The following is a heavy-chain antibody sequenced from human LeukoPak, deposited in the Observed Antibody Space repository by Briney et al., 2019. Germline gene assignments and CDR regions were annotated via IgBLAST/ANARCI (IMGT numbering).Heavy chain of an antibody. CDR3: ARHSSSWYQSP. V-gene: IGHV5-51*01. D-gene: IGHD6-13*01. CDR2: IFPTDSDT. Sequence: GESLRISCKGSGYSFTSYWISWVRQMPGKGLEWIGIIFPTDSDTRYSPSFQGQVTISADKSISTAYLQWSSLKASDTAMYYCARHSSSWYQSPWGQGTLVTVSS. J-gene: IGHJ1*01. CDR1: GYSFTSYW.